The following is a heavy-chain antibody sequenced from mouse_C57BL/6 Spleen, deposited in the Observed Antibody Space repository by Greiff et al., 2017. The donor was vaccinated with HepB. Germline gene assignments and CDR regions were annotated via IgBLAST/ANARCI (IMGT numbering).Heavy chain of an antibody. V-gene: IGHV5-6*01. J-gene: IGHJ2*01. CDR3: ARHLFYYFDD. CDR1: GFTFSSYG. Sequence: EVQVVESGGDLVKPGGSLKLSCAASGFTFSSYGMSWVRQTPDKRLEWVATISSGGSYTYYPDSVKGRFTISRDNAKNTLYLQMSSLKSEDTAMYYCARHLFYYFDDWGQGTTLTVSS. CDR2: ISSGGSYT.